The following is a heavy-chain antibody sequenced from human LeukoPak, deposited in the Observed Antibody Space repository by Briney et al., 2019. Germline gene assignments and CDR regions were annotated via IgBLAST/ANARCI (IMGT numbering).Heavy chain of an antibody. CDR2: IYYSGRT. CDR3: ARRQDLGAFDI. D-gene: IGHD3-16*01. Sequence: ASETLSLTCTVSGGSISSSSYYWGWIRQPPGKGLEWIGSIYYSGRTYDNPSLKSRVTISLDTSTNQFTLKLSSVTAADTALYYCARRQDLGAFDIWGPGAMVTVSS. J-gene: IGHJ3*02. CDR1: GGSISSSSYY. V-gene: IGHV4-39*06.